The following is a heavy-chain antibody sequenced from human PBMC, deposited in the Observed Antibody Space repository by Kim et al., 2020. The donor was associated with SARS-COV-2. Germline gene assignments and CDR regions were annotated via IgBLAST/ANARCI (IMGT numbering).Heavy chain of an antibody. J-gene: IGHJ5*02. CDR1: GYTLTELS. D-gene: IGHD2-15*01. V-gene: IGHV1-24*01. Sequence: ASVKVSCKVSGYTLTELSMYWVRQAPGKGLEWMGGFDPEDGETIYAQKFQGRVTMTEDTSTHTAYMELSSLRSEDTAVYYCATGRVAGPPAWFDPWGQGTLVTVSS. CDR2: FDPEDGET. CDR3: ATGRVAGPPAWFDP.